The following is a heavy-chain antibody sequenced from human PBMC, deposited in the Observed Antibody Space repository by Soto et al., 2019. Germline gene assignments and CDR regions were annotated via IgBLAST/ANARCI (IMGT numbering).Heavy chain of an antibody. V-gene: IGHV4-30-4*01. CDR1: GFSINSSDYH. CDR3: VREERIAAPQLDY. Sequence: SGTLSLTCPVSGFSINSSDYHWSWTRQSPAKGLEWIGYIHNSGTSFYNPSLRGRVTVTLDTSRSQFSLTLASVTAADTAVYYCVREERIAAPQLDYWGQGIPVTVSS. D-gene: IGHD6-6*01. CDR2: IHNSGTS. J-gene: IGHJ4*02.